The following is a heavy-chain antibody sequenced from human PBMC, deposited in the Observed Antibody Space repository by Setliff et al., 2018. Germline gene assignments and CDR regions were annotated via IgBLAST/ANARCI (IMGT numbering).Heavy chain of an antibody. V-gene: IGHV4-61*09. CDR3: ARGDSSGNNYPVLDY. J-gene: IGHJ4*02. Sequence: SETLSLTCTVPGGSINSGPYYWTWIRQSAGKGLEWLGQIYSKGSMNYNPSLKSRVTISADSSKSQFFLRLTSVTVADTAIYYCARGDSSGNNYPVLDYWGQGTLVTVSS. D-gene: IGHD5-18*01. CDR2: IYSKGSM. CDR1: GGSINSGPYY.